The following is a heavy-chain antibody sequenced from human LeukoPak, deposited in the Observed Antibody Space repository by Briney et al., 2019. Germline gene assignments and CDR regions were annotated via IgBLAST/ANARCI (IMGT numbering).Heavy chain of an antibody. CDR2: ISSSCSYI. CDR1: GFTFSSYS. Sequence: GGSLRLSCAASGFTFSSYSMNWARQGPGKGLEWVSSISSSCSYIYYADSVKGRSIISRDNAKNSLYLQMNSLRAEDTAVYYCARDWRRPRAFDMWGQGTMVAVSS. J-gene: IGHJ3*02. CDR3: ARDWRRPRAFDM. D-gene: IGHD3-3*01. V-gene: IGHV3-21*01.